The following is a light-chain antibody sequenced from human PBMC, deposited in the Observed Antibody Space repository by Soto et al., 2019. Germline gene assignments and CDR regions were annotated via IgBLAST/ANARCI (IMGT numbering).Light chain of an antibody. V-gene: IGKV3-11*01. CDR2: VAS. CDR1: LSVHRY. Sequence: EIMFTQSPSTLSFYPGVRATLSCWARLSVHRYLAWYQQKPGQAPRLLIYVASNRATGIPARFSGSGSGTDFTLTISRLEPEDFAVYHCQQRTNWPLTFGGGTKVEIK. J-gene: IGKJ4*01. CDR3: QQRTNWPLT.